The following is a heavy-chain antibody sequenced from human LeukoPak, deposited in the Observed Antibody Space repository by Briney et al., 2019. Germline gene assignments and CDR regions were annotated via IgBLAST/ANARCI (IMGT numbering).Heavy chain of an antibody. CDR3: ASQSSSWPYYYYYYMDV. J-gene: IGHJ6*03. CDR1: GGSFSGYY. CDR2: INHSGST. V-gene: IGHV4-34*01. Sequence: PSETLSLTCAVYGGSFSGYYWSWIRKPPGKGLEWIGEINHSGSTNYNPSLKSRVTISVDTSKNQFSMKLSSVTAADTAVYYCASQSSSWPYYYYYYMDVWGKGTTVTVSS. D-gene: IGHD6-13*01.